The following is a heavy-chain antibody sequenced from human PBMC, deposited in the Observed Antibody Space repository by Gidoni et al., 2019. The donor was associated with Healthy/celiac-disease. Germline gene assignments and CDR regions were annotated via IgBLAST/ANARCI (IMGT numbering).Heavy chain of an antibody. CDR2: FSDDGSNK. Sequence: QVQLVESGGGVVQPGRSLRLSCAASGFTFSSYAMHWVRQAPGKGLEWVAVFSDDGSNKYSAASVKGRFTISRDNSKNTLYLQMNRLRAEDTALYYCARQEAGLWFGECMDVWGQGTTVTVSS. J-gene: IGHJ6*02. CDR1: GFTFSSYA. D-gene: IGHD3-10*01. V-gene: IGHV3-30-3*01. CDR3: ARQEAGLWFGECMDV.